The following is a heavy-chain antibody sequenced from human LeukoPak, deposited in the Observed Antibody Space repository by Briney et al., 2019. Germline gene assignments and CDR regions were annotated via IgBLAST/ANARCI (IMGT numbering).Heavy chain of an antibody. V-gene: IGHV4-31*03. Sequence: SRTLSLTCTVSGGSISSGGYYWSWIRQHPGKGLEWIGYIYYSGSTYYNPSLKSRVTISVDTSKNQFSLKLSSVTAADTAVYYCAREAPNCSGGSCYIHWFQNSGAFDYWGQGTLVTVSS. CDR1: GGSISSGGYY. D-gene: IGHD2-15*01. CDR2: IYYSGST. J-gene: IGHJ4*02. CDR3: AREAPNCSGGSCYIHWFQNSGAFDY.